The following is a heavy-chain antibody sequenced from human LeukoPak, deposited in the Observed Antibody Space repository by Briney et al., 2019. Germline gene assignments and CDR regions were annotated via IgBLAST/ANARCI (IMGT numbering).Heavy chain of an antibody. CDR3: ARAGREMATMYYFDY. V-gene: IGHV4-31*03. D-gene: IGHD5-24*01. CDR2: IYYSGST. CDR1: GGSISRGGYY. Sequence: PSETLSLTCTVSGGSISRGGYYWSWIRQHPGKGLEWIGYIYYSGSTYYNPSLKSRVTISVDTSKNQFSLKLSSVTAADTAVYYCARAGREMATMYYFDYWGQGTLVTVSS. J-gene: IGHJ4*02.